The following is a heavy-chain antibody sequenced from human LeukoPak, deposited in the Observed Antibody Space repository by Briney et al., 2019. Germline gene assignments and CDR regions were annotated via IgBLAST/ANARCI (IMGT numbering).Heavy chain of an antibody. J-gene: IGHJ3*02. V-gene: IGHV4-34*01. CDR2: INHSGST. CDR1: GGSFSGYY. CDR3: AGGGGITGTTRGAFDI. Sequence: SETLSLTCAVYGGSFSGYYWSWIRQPPGKGLGWIGEINHSGSTNYNPSLKSRVTISVDTSKNQFSLKLSSVTAADTAVYYCAGGGGITGTTRGAFDIWGQGTMVTVSS. D-gene: IGHD1-20*01.